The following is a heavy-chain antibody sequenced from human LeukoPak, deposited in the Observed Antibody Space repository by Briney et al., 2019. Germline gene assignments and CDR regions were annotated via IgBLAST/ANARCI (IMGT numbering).Heavy chain of an antibody. V-gene: IGHV3-23*01. J-gene: IGHJ4*02. CDR2: VNDHGDQT. D-gene: IGHD1-26*01. Sequence: GGSLRLSCAASGFAFNNYAMTWVRQAPGKGLEWVSHVNDHGDQTYYADFVKGRFTISRDNSKNALFLQMDSLTAEDTAVYYCAKTQWKVGATDYFDYWGQGILVTVSS. CDR3: AKTQWKVGATDYFDY. CDR1: GFAFNNYA.